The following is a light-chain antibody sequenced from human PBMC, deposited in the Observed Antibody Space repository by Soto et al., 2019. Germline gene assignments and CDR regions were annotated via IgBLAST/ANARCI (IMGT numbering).Light chain of an antibody. CDR1: QSLSSNY. J-gene: IGKJ1*01. Sequence: IVLTQSPGTLSLSPGERATLSCRASQSLSSNYLAWYQQKSGQAPRLLIYDAVTRATGIPDRFSGSGSGTDFTLTISSLEPEDSAVYYCQQYDSSPWTFGQGTKVEIK. V-gene: IGKV3-20*01. CDR3: QQYDSSPWT. CDR2: DAV.